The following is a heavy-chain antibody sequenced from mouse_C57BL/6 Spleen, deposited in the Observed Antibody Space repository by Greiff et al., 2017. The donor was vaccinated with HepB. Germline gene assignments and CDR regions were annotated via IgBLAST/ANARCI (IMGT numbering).Heavy chain of an antibody. CDR3: ARSANWDIAY. V-gene: IGHV1-82*01. CDR1: GYAFSSSW. J-gene: IGHJ3*01. D-gene: IGHD4-1*01. Sequence: QVQLQQSGPELVKPGASVKISCKASGYAFSSSWMNWVKQSPGKGLEWIGRIYPGDGDTNYNGKFKGKATLTEDNSSSTAYMQLSSLKSEDSAVCSCARSANWDIAYWGQGTLVTVSA. CDR2: IYPGDGDT.